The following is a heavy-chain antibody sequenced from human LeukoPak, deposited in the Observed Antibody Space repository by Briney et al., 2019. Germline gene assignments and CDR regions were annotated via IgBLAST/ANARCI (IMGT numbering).Heavy chain of an antibody. CDR2: ISWNGGGT. CDR1: GFNFDDYG. J-gene: IGHJ4*02. V-gene: IGHV3-20*04. CDR3: ARGSGSYSTYFDF. Sequence: GGSLTLSCAASGFNFDDYGMTWVRHAPGEGLEWVSGISWNGGGTGYVDSVKGRFTISRDNANNSLYLQMNSLRGEDTALYYCARGSGSYSTYFDFWGQGTLVTVSS. D-gene: IGHD1-26*01.